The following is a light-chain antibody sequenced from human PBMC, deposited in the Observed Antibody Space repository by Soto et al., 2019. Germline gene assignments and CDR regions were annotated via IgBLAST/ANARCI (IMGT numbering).Light chain of an antibody. CDR3: QQYNNWPRT. J-gene: IGKJ1*01. V-gene: IGKV3-15*01. CDR2: GAS. CDR1: QSVSSN. Sequence: EIVMTQSPATLSVSPGERATLSCRASQSVSSNLAWYQQKPGQAPGLLIYGASTRATGIPARFSGSGSGAEFTLNISSLQSEDFAVYYCQQYNNWPRTFGQGTKVEIK.